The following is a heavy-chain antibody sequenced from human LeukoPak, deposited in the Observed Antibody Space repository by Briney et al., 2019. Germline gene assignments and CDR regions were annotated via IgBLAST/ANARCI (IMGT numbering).Heavy chain of an antibody. CDR1: GFTFSSYV. J-gene: IGHJ6*04. D-gene: IGHD2-2*01. Sequence: GGSLRLSCAASGFTFSSYVMSWVRQAPGKGLEWVLAISGSGGTTYYADSVKGRFTISRDNSKNTLYLQMNSLRAEDTAVYYCAKGAARFSTLDVWGKGTTVTVSS. CDR2: ISGSGGTT. CDR3: AKGAARFSTLDV. V-gene: IGHV3-23*01.